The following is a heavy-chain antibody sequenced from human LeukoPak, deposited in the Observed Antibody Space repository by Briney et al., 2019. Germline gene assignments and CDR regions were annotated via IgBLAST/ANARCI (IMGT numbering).Heavy chain of an antibody. CDR3: ARVRVTMVRGVIIHNEFDY. CDR2: ISAYNGNT. Sequence: GASVKVSCKASGYTFTSYGISWVRQAPGQGLEWMGWISAYNGNTNYAQKLQGRVTMTTDTSTSTAYMELRSLRSDDTAVYYCARVRVTMVRGVIIHNEFDYWGQGTLVTVSS. D-gene: IGHD3-10*01. CDR1: GYTFTSYG. V-gene: IGHV1-18*01. J-gene: IGHJ4*02.